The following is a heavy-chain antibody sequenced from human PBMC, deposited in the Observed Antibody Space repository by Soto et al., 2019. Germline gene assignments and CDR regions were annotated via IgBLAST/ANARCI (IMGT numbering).Heavy chain of an antibody. D-gene: IGHD1-20*01. CDR1: GFTFDDYT. V-gene: IGHV3-43*01. Sequence: EVQLVESGGVVVQPGGSLRLSCAASGFTFDDYTMHWVRQAPGKGLEWVSLISWDGGSTYYADSVKGRFTISRDNSKNSLYLQMNSLRTEDTALYYCAKDRRVGWYGYGMDVWGQGTTVTVSS. CDR2: ISWDGGST. CDR3: AKDRRVGWYGYGMDV. J-gene: IGHJ6*02.